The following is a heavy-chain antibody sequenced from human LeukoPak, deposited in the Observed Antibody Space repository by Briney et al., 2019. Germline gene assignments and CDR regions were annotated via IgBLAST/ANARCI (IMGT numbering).Heavy chain of an antibody. CDR3: ARGSGQAPSYSDSSAYDY. Sequence: GRSLRLSCAASGFTVSHNYVSWVRQAPGKGLEWVSIIYSSGSRYYADSVKGRFSISRENSKQTLYLQMNSLRTEDTAVYYCARGSGQAPSYSDSSAYDYWGQGTLVTVSS. CDR2: IYSSGSR. J-gene: IGHJ4*02. CDR1: GFTVSHNY. V-gene: IGHV3-66*02. D-gene: IGHD3-22*01.